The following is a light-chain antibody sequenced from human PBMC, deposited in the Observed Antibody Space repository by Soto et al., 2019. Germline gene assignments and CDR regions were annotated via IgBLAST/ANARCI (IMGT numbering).Light chain of an antibody. CDR2: AAS. CDR3: QQSYSTHP. Sequence: DIQMTQSPSSLSASVGDRVTITCRASQSISSYLNWYQQKPGKAPKLLIYAASSLQSGVPSRFSGSGSGLDLTLHINILQPDYFGTYDCQQSYSTHPFGGGTKVEI. V-gene: IGKV1-39*01. CDR1: QSISSY. J-gene: IGKJ4*01.